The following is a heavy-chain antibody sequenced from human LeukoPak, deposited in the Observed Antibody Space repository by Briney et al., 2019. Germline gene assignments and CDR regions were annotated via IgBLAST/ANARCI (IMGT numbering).Heavy chain of an antibody. V-gene: IGHV3-30*02. CDR2: IRYDGSNK. Sequence: GGSLRLSCAASGFTFSSYGMHWVRQAPGKGLEWVAFIRYDGSNKYYADSVKGRFTISRDNSKNTLYLQMNSLRAEDTAVYYCAKDQGSSPYDAFDIWGQGTVVTVSS. CDR3: AKDQGSSPYDAFDI. J-gene: IGHJ3*02. D-gene: IGHD6-6*01. CDR1: GFTFSSYG.